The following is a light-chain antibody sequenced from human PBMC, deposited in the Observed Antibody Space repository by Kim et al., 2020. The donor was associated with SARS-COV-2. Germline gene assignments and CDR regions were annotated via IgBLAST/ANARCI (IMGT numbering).Light chain of an antibody. J-gene: IGLJ2*01. CDR1: NIGSKS. CDR2: DDS. Sequence: APGKTARITCGGNNIGSKSVQVYRKKPGQAPVLVVYDDSDRPSGIPERFSGSNSGNTATLTISRVEAGDEADYYCQVWDSSSDHVVFGGGTQLTVL. CDR3: QVWDSSSDHVV. V-gene: IGLV3-21*03.